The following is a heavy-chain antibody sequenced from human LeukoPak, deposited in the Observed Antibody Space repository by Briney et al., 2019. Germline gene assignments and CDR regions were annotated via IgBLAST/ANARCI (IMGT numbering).Heavy chain of an antibody. D-gene: IGHD7-27*01. CDR1: GYTFTGYY. Sequence: ASVKGSCKASGYTFTGYYMHWVRQAPGQGLEWMGWINPNSGGTNYAQKFQGRVTMTRDTSISTAYMELSRLRSDDTAVYYCARFGSNWGFRYFDLWGRGTLVTVSS. CDR2: INPNSGGT. J-gene: IGHJ2*01. V-gene: IGHV1-2*02. CDR3: ARFGSNWGFRYFDL.